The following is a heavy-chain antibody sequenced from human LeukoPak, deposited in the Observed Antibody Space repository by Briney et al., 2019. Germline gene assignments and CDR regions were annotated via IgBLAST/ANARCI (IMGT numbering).Heavy chain of an antibody. J-gene: IGHJ5*02. V-gene: IGHV4-34*01. Sequence: SETLSLTCAVYGGSFSGYYWSWIRQPPGKGLEWIGEINHSGSTNYNPSLKSRVTISVDTSKNQFSLKLSSVTAADTAVYYCARDGDYGSGWFDPWGQGTLVTVSS. CDR2: INHSGST. CDR3: ARDGDYGSGWFDP. CDR1: GGSFSGYY. D-gene: IGHD4-17*01.